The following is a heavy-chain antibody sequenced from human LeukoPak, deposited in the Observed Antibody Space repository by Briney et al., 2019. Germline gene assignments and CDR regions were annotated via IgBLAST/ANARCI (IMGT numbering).Heavy chain of an antibody. CDR3: ARASSDYSQSWFAP. D-gene: IGHD4-17*01. Sequence: SETLSLTCTVSGGSISGYYWSWIRQPAGKGLEWIGHISASGTTRYNPSLKSRVIMSLDTSKNQIFLKLSSVTAADTAVYYCARASSDYSQSWFAPWGPGTLVTVSS. V-gene: IGHV4-4*07. CDR1: GGSISGYY. CDR2: ISASGTT. J-gene: IGHJ5*02.